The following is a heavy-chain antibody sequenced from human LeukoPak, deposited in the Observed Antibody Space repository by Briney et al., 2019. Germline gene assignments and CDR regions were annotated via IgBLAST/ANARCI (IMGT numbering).Heavy chain of an antibody. CDR2: IKSKTDGGTT. J-gene: IGHJ4*02. CDR3: TTGAPRAYSGSYSNC. Sequence: SWIRQHPGKGLEWIGRIKSKTDGGTTDYAAPVKGRFTISRDDSQNTLYLQMNSLKTEDTAVYYCTTGAPRAYSGSYSNCWGQGTLVTVSS. V-gene: IGHV3-15*01. D-gene: IGHD1-26*01.